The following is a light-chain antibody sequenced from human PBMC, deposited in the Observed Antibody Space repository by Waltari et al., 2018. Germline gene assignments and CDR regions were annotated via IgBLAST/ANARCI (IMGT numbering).Light chain of an antibody. Sequence: DIQMTQSLSSLSASIGDRVTLTCRASQGISNSLAWYQDKPGNALKSLFYAASRLESEVPSRFSGSRSVTDYTLTISSLQPEDLATYYCQQYYDTPGVTFGPGTTVDIK. V-gene: IGKV1-NL1*01. CDR1: QGISNS. CDR3: QQYYDTPGVT. CDR2: AAS. J-gene: IGKJ3*01.